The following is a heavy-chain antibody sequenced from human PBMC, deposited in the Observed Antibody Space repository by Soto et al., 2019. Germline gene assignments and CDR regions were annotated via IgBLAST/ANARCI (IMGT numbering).Heavy chain of an antibody. CDR1: GYTFTSYG. V-gene: IGHV1-18*01. D-gene: IGHD2-15*01. CDR2: ISAYNGNT. J-gene: IGHJ4*02. CDR3: ARACSGGSCYVFDY. Sequence: ASVKVSCKASGYTFTSYGISWVRQAPGQGLEWMGWISAYNGNTNYAQKLQGRVTMTTDTSTSTAYMELRSLRSDDTAVYYCARACSGGSCYVFDYWAQGTLVTVSS.